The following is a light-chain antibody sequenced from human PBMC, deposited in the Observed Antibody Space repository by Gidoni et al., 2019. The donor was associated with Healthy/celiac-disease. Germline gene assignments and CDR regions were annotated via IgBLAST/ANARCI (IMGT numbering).Light chain of an antibody. CDR3: QQRSNWPPGYT. V-gene: IGKV3-11*01. CDR1: QSVSSY. Sequence: EIVLTQSPAPLALSPGERATLSCRASQSVSSYLAWYQQKPGQAPRLLIYDASNRATGIPARCSGSGSGTDVTRTISILEPEDFAVYYCQQRSNWPPGYTFGQGTKLEIK. CDR2: DAS. J-gene: IGKJ2*01.